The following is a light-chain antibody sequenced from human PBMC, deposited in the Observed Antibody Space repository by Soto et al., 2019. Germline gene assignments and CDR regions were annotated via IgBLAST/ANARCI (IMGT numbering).Light chain of an antibody. CDR1: GSDVGGYDY. CDR3: SSYTSSSTLI. V-gene: IGLV2-14*03. J-gene: IGLJ2*01. Sequence: QSALTQPASVSGSPGQSITISCTGTGSDVGGYDYVSWYQHHPGKAPKLMIFDVSSRPSGISIRFSGSKSGNTASLTISGLQAEDEDDFYCSSYTSSSTLIFGGGTKVTVL. CDR2: DVS.